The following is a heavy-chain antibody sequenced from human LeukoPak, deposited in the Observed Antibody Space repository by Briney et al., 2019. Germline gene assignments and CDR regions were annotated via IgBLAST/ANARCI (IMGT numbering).Heavy chain of an antibody. CDR2: IYSTGST. CDR1: GFTVSRNY. J-gene: IGHJ6*03. CDR3: ATHLSYYYYYYMDV. Sequence: GGSLRLSCAASGFTVSRNYMSWVRQAPGKGLEWVSVIYSTGSTYYADSVKGRFTISRDNAKNTLYLQMNSLRAEDTAVYYCATHLSYYYYYYMDVWGKGTTVTVSS. V-gene: IGHV3-66*01.